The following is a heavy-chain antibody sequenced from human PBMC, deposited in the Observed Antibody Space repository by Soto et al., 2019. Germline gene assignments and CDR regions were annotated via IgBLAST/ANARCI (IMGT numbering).Heavy chain of an antibody. CDR1: GYTFTSYG. CDR3: ASSPRADYDFWSGSSHILYYPGHYGMDV. D-gene: IGHD3-3*01. J-gene: IGHJ6*02. CDR2: ISAYNGNT. Sequence: ASVKVSCKASGYTFTSYGISWVRQAPGQGLEWMGWISAYNGNTNYAQKLQGRVTMTTDTSTSTAYMELRSLRSDDTAVYYCASSPRADYDFWSGSSHILYYPGHYGMDVWGQGTTVTVSS. V-gene: IGHV1-18*01.